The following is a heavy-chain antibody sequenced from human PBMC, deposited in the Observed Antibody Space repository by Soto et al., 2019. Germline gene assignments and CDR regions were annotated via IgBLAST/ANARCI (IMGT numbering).Heavy chain of an antibody. Sequence: SETLSLTCAVYGGSFIGYYWSWIRQPPGKGLEWIGEINHSGSTNYNPSLKSRVTISVDTSKNQFSLKLSSVTAADTAVYYGERKAAGYYYGRDFWGQGTTVTV. D-gene: IGHD6-25*01. J-gene: IGHJ6*02. CDR2: INHSGST. V-gene: IGHV4-34*01. CDR1: GGSFIGYY. CDR3: ERKAAGYYYGRDF.